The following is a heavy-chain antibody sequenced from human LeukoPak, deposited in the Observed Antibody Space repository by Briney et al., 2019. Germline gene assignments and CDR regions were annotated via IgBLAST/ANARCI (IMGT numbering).Heavy chain of an antibody. Sequence: GGSLRLSCAASGFTISSYWMSWVRQAPGKGLEWVANIKEDGSEKYYVDSVKGRFTISRDNAKNSLYLQMNSLRAEDTAVYYCAREEFWGQGTLVTVSS. CDR1: GFTISSYW. V-gene: IGHV3-7*01. D-gene: IGHD3-10*01. CDR2: IKEDGSEK. CDR3: AREEF. J-gene: IGHJ4*02.